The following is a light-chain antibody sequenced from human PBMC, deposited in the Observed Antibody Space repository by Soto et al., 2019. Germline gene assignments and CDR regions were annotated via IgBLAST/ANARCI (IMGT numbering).Light chain of an antibody. CDR2: RNT. Sequence: QSVLTQPPSASGTPGQRVTMSCSGSSSNIGSNYVYWYQQLPGTAPKLLIYRNTQRPSGVPDRFSGSKSGTSASLAIRGLRSEDEADYYCAAWDDSLSGVVFGGGTKLTVL. CDR3: AAWDDSLSGVV. V-gene: IGLV1-47*01. J-gene: IGLJ2*01. CDR1: SSNIGSNY.